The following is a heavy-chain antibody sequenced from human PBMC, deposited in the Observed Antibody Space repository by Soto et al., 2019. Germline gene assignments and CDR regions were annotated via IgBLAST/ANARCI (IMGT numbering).Heavy chain of an antibody. Sequence: PGGSLRLSCVASGFPFSNYYMDWVRQAPGKGLEWVAVISGSEDNIHYADSVKGRFTISRDNSMNTLYLQMNSLRADDTAMYYCARDQYYYDSSGYYPHAQTNWFDPWXQGTLVTVSS. J-gene: IGHJ5*02. CDR3: ARDQYYYDSSGYYPHAQTNWFDP. CDR2: ISGSEDNI. CDR1: GFPFSNYY. V-gene: IGHV3-23*01. D-gene: IGHD3-22*01.